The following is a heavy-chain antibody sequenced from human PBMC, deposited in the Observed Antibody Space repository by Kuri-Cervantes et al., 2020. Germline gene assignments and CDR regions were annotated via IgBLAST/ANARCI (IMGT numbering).Heavy chain of an antibody. V-gene: IGHV4-39*07. CDR3: ARDRAVVPASPTTWFDP. J-gene: IGHJ5*02. Sequence: ESLKISCTVSGGSISSSSYYWGWIRQPPGKGLEWIGSIYYSWSTYYNPSLKSRVTISVDTSKNQFSLKLSSVTAADTAVYYCARDRAVVPASPTTWFDPWGQGTLVTVSS. D-gene: IGHD2-2*01. CDR1: GGSISSSSYY. CDR2: IYYSWST.